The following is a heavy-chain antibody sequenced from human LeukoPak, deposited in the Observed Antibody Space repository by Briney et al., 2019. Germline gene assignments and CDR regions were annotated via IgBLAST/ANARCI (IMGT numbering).Heavy chain of an antibody. CDR2: IYYSGST. Sequence: PSETLSFTCTVSGGSISSYYWSWIRQPPGKGLEWIGYIYYSGSTNYNPSLKSRVTISVDTSKNQFSLKLSSVTAADTAVYYCARRVGTGYFDYWGQGTLVTVSP. CDR3: ARRVGTGYFDY. D-gene: IGHD7-27*01. V-gene: IGHV4-59*01. J-gene: IGHJ4*02. CDR1: GGSISSYY.